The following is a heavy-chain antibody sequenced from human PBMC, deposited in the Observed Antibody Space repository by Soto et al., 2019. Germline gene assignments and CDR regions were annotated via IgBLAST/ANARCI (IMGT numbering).Heavy chain of an antibody. CDR3: ARDNSGDFWSGYSHYYFDY. CDR1: GYTLTSYG. Sequence: GASVKVSCKASGYTLTSYGISWVRQAPGQGLEWMGWISAYSGKTNYAQMLQGRLTMTTDTSTTTAYMELRSLRSDDTAVYYCARDNSGDFWSGYSHYYFDYWGQGTPVTVSS. J-gene: IGHJ4*02. V-gene: IGHV1-18*01. D-gene: IGHD3-3*01. CDR2: ISAYSGKT.